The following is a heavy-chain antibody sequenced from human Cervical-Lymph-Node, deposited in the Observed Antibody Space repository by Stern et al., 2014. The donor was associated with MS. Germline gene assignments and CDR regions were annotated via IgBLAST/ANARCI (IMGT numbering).Heavy chain of an antibody. CDR2: VYYRGTT. D-gene: IGHD2-8*02. CDR1: GDSISSYTHY. Sequence: QLQESGPGLVKPSETLSLTCAVSGDSISSYTHYWAWIRQPPGKGLEWIGIVYYRGTTYYTPSLKGPVTISVDTPKNHFSLGPTSVTAADTAVYYCAKHACTGAACPFDLWGQGTLVTVSS. J-gene: IGHJ4*02. CDR3: AKHACTGAACPFDL. V-gene: IGHV4-39*01.